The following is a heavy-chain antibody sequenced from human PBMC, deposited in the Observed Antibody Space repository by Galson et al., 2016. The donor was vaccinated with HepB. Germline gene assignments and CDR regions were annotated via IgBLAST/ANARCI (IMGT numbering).Heavy chain of an antibody. Sequence: SLRLSCAVSGFSFSDYAMSWVRQGPGKRLEWVSTISSDSDNKHYLDSVKGRFTVSRDNSKNTLDLQMNSLRAEDTAVYYCTNDVGLVMFGLWGRGTLVTVSS. CDR2: ISSDSDNK. CDR3: TNDVGLVMFGL. V-gene: IGHV3-23*01. CDR1: GFSFSDYA. D-gene: IGHD2/OR15-2a*01. J-gene: IGHJ4*02.